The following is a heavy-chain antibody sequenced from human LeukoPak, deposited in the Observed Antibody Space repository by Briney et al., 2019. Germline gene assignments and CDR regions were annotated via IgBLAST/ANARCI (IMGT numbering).Heavy chain of an antibody. CDR3: ARATIIAGRFDY. Sequence: SEALTLTCTVSGGSISSYYWSWIRQPPGQGLEWIGYIYYSGSTNYNPPLKSRVTISVDTSKNQFSLKLSSVTAADTAVYYCARATIIAGRFDYWGQGTLVTVSS. CDR2: IYYSGST. D-gene: IGHD6-6*01. J-gene: IGHJ4*02. CDR1: GGSISSYY. V-gene: IGHV4-59*01.